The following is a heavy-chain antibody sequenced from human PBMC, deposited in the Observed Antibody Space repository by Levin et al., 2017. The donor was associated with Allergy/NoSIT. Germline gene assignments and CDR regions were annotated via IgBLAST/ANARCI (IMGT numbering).Heavy chain of an antibody. CDR1: GFTLRSCA. J-gene: IGHJ4*02. CDR3: AKHDTVTATPFDY. D-gene: IGHD4-11*01. V-gene: IGHV3-23*01. Sequence: PGGSLRLSCAASGFTLRSCAMTWVRQPPGKGLEWVSAISGSGASIYYADSVQGRFTISRDNSKNTLYLQMNSLRAEDTAVYYCAKHDTVTATPFDYWGRGILVTVSS. CDR2: ISGSGASI.